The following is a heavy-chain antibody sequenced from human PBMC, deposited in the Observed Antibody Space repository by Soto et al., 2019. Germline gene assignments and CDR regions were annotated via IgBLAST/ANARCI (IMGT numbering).Heavy chain of an antibody. J-gene: IGHJ6*02. Sequence: QVQLVQSGAEVKKPGSSVKVSCKASGGTFSSYAISWVRQAPGQGLEWMGVIIPISGTANYAQKFQGRVTITADESTSTAYMELSSLRSEDTAVYYCARSQGSSTSLEIYYYYYYGMDFWGQGTTVTVSS. CDR1: GGTFSSYA. CDR2: IIPISGTA. D-gene: IGHD2-2*01. CDR3: ARSQGSSTSLEIYYYYYYGMDF. V-gene: IGHV1-69*01.